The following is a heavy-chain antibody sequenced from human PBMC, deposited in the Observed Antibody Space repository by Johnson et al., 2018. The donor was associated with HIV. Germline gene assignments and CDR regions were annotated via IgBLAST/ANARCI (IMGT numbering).Heavy chain of an antibody. V-gene: IGHV3-30*04. J-gene: IGHJ3*02. D-gene: IGHD2-21*02. Sequence: QVQLVESGGGVVQPGRSLRLSCEASGFTFSSYAVHWVRQAPGKGLEWVVLISYGGKNKYYADSVKGRFTISRDNSKNTLYLQMISLRAEDTAMYYCARRQPTRDLFALDDGFDIWGQGTMVTVS. CDR2: ISYGGKNK. CDR1: GFTFSSYA. CDR3: ARRQPTRDLFALDDGFDI.